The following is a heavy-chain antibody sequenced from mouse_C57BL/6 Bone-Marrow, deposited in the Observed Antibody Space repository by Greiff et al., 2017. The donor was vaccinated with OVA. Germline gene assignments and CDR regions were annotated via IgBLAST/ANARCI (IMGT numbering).Heavy chain of an antibody. CDR2: IDPENGDT. CDR3: TTYLY. D-gene: IGHD5-1*01. V-gene: IGHV14-4*01. Sequence: VQLKQSGAELVRPGASVKLSCTASGFNIKDDYRHWVKERPEQGLEWIGWIDPENGDTEYASKFQDKATITADTSSQTVCQHRSSLTSEYTAVYYCTTYLYWGQGTTLTVSS. CDR1: GFNIKDDY. J-gene: IGHJ2*01.